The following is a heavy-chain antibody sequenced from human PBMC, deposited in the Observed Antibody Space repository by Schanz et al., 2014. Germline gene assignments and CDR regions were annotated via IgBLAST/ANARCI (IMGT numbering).Heavy chain of an antibody. CDR3: AGATYSSSWYGGSEYFQH. CDR1: GATFNSYA. D-gene: IGHD6-13*01. CDR2: ISDYNADT. J-gene: IGHJ1*01. V-gene: IGHV1-18*01. Sequence: QVRLVQSGAEVKKPGSSVKVSCKSSGATFNSYAFVWVRQAPGQGFEWVGWISDYNADTKYAQKVQGRVTMTTDTSTSTAYMELRSLRSDDTAVYYCAGATYSSSWYGGSEYFQHWGQGTLVTVSS.